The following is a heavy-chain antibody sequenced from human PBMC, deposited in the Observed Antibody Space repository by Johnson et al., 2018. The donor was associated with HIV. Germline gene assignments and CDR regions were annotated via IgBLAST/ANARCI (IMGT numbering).Heavy chain of an antibody. Sequence: QVQLVESGGGLVKPGGSLRLSCAASGFRFSDYYMSWIRQAPGKGLEWISYMSSSGSTIYHAESVKGRFTISRDNAKNSLYLQMNSLRVEDTGVDYCAREQATLLFSAAVAAFNIWGRGTTVTVSS. D-gene: IGHD6-13*01. CDR2: MSSSGSTI. J-gene: IGHJ3*02. CDR3: AREQATLLFSAAVAAFNI. CDR1: GFRFSDYY. V-gene: IGHV3-11*04.